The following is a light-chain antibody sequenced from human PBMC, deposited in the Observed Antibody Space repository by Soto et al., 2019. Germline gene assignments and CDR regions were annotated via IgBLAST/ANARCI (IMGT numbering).Light chain of an antibody. CDR2: AAF. CDR3: QQSYNTPWT. J-gene: IGKJ1*01. CDR1: ESISSY. V-gene: IGKV1-39*01. Sequence: DIQMTQSPSSLSASVGDRVTITSRASESISSYLNWYQQKPGKAPNLLIYAAFSLQSGVPSRFSGSGSGADFTLTISSLQPEDFATYYCQQSYNTPWTFGQGTKVEI.